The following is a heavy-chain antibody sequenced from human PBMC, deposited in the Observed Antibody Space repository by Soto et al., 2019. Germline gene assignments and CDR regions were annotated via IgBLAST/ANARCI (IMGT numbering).Heavy chain of an antibody. Sequence: SETLSLTCTVSGGSISSSSYYWGWIRQPPGKGLEWIGSIYYSGSTYYNPSLKSRVTISVDTSKNQFSLKLSSVTAADTAVYYCARLVVAATNYYYYYGMDVWGQGTTV. CDR1: GGSISSSSYY. J-gene: IGHJ6*02. V-gene: IGHV4-39*01. D-gene: IGHD2-15*01. CDR3: ARLVVAATNYYYYYGMDV. CDR2: IYYSGST.